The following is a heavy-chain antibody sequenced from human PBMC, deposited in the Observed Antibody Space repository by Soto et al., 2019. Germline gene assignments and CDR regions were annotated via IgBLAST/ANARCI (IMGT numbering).Heavy chain of an antibody. Sequence: SETLSLTCAVYGGSFSGYYWSWIRQPPGKGLEWIGEINHSGSTNYNPSLKSRVTISVDTSKNQFSLKLSSVTAADTAVYYCARAPGIAAAGNDYWGQGTLVTVSS. CDR3: ARAPGIAAAGNDY. D-gene: IGHD6-13*01. CDR2: INHSGST. V-gene: IGHV4-34*01. CDR1: GGSFSGYY. J-gene: IGHJ4*02.